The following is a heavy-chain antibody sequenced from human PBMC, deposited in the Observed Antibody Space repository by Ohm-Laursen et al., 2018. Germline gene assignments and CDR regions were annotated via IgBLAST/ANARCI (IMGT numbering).Heavy chain of an antibody. CDR1: GYTFTSYG. CDR2: ISAYNGNT. V-gene: IGHV1-18*01. CDR3: ARENTAMARVNYYYGMDV. J-gene: IGHJ6*02. Sequence: ASVKASCKASGYTFTSYGISWVRQAPGQGLEWMGWISAYNGNTNYAQKLQGRVTMTTDTSTSTAYMELRSLRSDDTAVYYCARENTAMARVNYYYGMDVWGQGTTVTVSS. D-gene: IGHD5-18*01.